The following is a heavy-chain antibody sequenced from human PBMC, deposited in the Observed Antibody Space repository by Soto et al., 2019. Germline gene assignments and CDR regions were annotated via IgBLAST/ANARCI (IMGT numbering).Heavy chain of an antibody. CDR1: GYTFTGYY. Sequence: VASVKVSCKASGYTFTGYYMHWVRQAPGQGLEWMGWINPNSGGTNYAQKFQGRVTMTRDTSISTAYMELSRLRSDDTAVYYCARDIVTMSHYYYYYGMDVWGQGTTVTVSS. J-gene: IGHJ6*02. V-gene: IGHV1-2*02. CDR3: ARDIVTMSHYYYYYGMDV. D-gene: IGHD3-22*01. CDR2: INPNSGGT.